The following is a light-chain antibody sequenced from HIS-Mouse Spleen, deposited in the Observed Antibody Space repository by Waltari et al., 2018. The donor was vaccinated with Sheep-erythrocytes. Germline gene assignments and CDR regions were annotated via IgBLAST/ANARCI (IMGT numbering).Light chain of an antibody. J-gene: IGLJ1*01. V-gene: IGLV2-11*01. CDR3: CSYAGSYNHV. CDR2: DVS. CDR1: TSDFGGYIY. Sequence: QSALTQPRSVSGPPGQSATISCSGTTSDFGGYIYVSWYQQNPGKAPKLMIYDVSKPPSGVTDRCSGSKSGNTASLTISGLQAEDEADYYCCSYAGSYNHVFATGTKVTVL.